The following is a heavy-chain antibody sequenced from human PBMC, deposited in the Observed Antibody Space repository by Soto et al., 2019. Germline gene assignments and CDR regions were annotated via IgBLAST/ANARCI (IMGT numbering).Heavy chain of an antibody. CDR1: GGSFSGYY. CDR3: ARGAWGLGNYYYYGMDF. D-gene: IGHD3-16*01. Sequence: PSETLSLTCAVYGGSFSGYYWSWIRQPPGKGLEWIGEINHSGSTNYNPSLKSRVTISVDTSKNQFSLKLSSVTAADTAVYYCARGAWGLGNYYYYGMDFWGQGTTVTVSS. CDR2: INHSGST. J-gene: IGHJ6*02. V-gene: IGHV4-34*01.